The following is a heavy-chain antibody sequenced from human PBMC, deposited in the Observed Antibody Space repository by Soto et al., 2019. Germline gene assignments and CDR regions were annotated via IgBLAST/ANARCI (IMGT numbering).Heavy chain of an antibody. Sequence: GASVKVSCKASGYTFTGYYMHWVRQAPGQGLEWMGWINPNSGGTNYAQKFQGWVTMTRDTSISTAYMELSRLRSDDTAVYYCARVRMNRYDILTGYHDLAYWGQGTLVTVSS. CDR2: INPNSGGT. CDR1: GYTFTGYY. V-gene: IGHV1-2*04. CDR3: ARVRMNRYDILTGYHDLAY. J-gene: IGHJ4*02. D-gene: IGHD3-9*01.